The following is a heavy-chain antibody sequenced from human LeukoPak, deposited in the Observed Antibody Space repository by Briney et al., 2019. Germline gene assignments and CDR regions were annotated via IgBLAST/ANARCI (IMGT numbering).Heavy chain of an antibody. V-gene: IGHV1-2*02. Sequence: ASVKVSCKASGYTFTGYYMHWVRQAPGQGLEWMGWINPNSGGTNYAQKLQGRVTMTRDTSISTAYMELSRLRSDDTAVYYCARVPLLSSGRINWFDPWGQGTLVTVSS. CDR3: ARVPLLSSGRINWFDP. D-gene: IGHD6-19*01. CDR2: INPNSGGT. CDR1: GYTFTGYY. J-gene: IGHJ5*02.